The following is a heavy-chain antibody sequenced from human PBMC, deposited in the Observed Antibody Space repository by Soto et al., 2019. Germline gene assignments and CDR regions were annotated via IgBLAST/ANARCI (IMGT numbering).Heavy chain of an antibody. CDR2: IIPIFGTA. Sequence: QVQLVQSGAEVKKPGSSVKVSCKASGGTFSSYAISWVRQAPGQGLEWMGGIIPIFGTANYAQKFQGRVTITADDSTSTAYMEMSSLRSEDTAVYYCARLYCISTSCYSRSYYYYGMDVWGQGTTVTVSS. CDR1: GGTFSSYA. V-gene: IGHV1-69*12. J-gene: IGHJ6*02. D-gene: IGHD2-2*01. CDR3: ARLYCISTSCYSRSYYYYGMDV.